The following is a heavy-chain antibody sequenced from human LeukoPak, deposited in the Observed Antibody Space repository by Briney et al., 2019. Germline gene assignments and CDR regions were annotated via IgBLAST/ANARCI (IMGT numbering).Heavy chain of an antibody. Sequence: PGGSLRLSCAASGFTFGDYYMSWIRQAPGKGLEWVSYISSSGSTIYYADSVKGRFTISRDNAKNSLYLQMNSLRAEDTAVYYCAKAARLTNYFDYWGQGTLVTVSS. CDR1: GFTFGDYY. V-gene: IGHV3-11*01. CDR3: AKAARLTNYFDY. J-gene: IGHJ4*02. D-gene: IGHD6-6*01. CDR2: ISSSGSTI.